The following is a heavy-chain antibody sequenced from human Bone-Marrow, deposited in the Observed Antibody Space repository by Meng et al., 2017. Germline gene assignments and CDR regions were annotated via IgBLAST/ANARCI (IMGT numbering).Heavy chain of an antibody. J-gene: IGHJ5*02. V-gene: IGHV4-39*01. CDR2: FYYSVST. CDR1: GGSIRSSSHY. Sequence: QLQLQESGPGLVKPSETLSLACTVSGGSIRSSSHYWGWIRQPPGKGLEWVGSFYYSVSTFSNPSLKNRVTISVDTSKNQFSLKLISVTAADTAVYYCSVGELLPTWFDPWGQGTLVTVSS. D-gene: IGHD1-26*01. CDR3: SVGELLPTWFDP.